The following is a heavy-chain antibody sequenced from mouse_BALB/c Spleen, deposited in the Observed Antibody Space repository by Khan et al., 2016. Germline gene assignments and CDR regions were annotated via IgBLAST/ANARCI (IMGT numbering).Heavy chain of an antibody. CDR1: GYAFSSDW. J-gene: IGHJ4*01. Sequence: QVQLQQSGAVLVRPGSSVKISCKASGYAFSSDWMNWVKQRPGQGLEWIGQIYPGDGDTNYNGKFKGKATLTADQSSSTAYLHLSSLTSEDSAVYFCAKLTGTREAMDYWGQGTSVTVSS. D-gene: IGHD4-1*01. V-gene: IGHV1-80*01. CDR2: IYPGDGDT. CDR3: AKLTGTREAMDY.